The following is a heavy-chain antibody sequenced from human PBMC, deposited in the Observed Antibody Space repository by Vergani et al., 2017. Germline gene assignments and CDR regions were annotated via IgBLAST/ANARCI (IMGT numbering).Heavy chain of an antibody. Sequence: QLVESGGGLVQPGGSLRLSCAASGFTFSAYWMHWVRQVPGKGLLWVSRIDSDGSSITYADSVKGRFTISRDNAKNTLYLQMNSLRAEDTAVYYCARVLYYDSSGYYYNDAFDIWGQGTMVTVSS. CDR3: ARVLYYDSSGYYYNDAFDI. D-gene: IGHD3-22*01. V-gene: IGHV3-74*01. CDR2: IDSDGSSI. CDR1: GFTFSAYW. J-gene: IGHJ3*02.